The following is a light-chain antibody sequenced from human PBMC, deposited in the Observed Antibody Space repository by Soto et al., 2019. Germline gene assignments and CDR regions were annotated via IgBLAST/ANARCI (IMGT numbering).Light chain of an antibody. CDR1: QNVGFSY. CDR3: QQCGVSPRT. CDR2: GVS. V-gene: IGKV3-20*01. J-gene: IGKJ1*01. Sequence: EIVLTQSPGTLSLSPGERATLSCRASQNVGFSYLAWYQQKPGQAPRLLIYGVSTRATGIPDRFSGSGSGTDFTLTISRLEPEDFEVYYCQQCGVSPRTFGQGTKVEI.